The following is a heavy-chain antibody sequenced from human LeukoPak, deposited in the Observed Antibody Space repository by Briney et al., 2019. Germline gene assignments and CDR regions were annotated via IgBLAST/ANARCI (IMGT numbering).Heavy chain of an antibody. Sequence: ASVKVSCKASGYTFTSNDIHWVRQAPGQGLEWMGIINPSGGSTSYAQKFQGRVTMTRDTSTSTVYMELSSLRSEDTAVYYCARFASLYSRSWYYAFGIWGQGTMVTVSS. CDR1: GYTFTSND. V-gene: IGHV1-46*01. CDR2: INPSGGST. J-gene: IGHJ3*02. D-gene: IGHD6-13*01. CDR3: ARFASLYSRSWYYAFGI.